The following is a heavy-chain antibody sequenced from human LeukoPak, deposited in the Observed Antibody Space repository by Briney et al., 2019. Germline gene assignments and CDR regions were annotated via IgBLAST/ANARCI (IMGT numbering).Heavy chain of an antibody. D-gene: IGHD3-9*01. CDR2: INPNSGGA. V-gene: IGHV1-2*02. CDR3: ARSPHILTGENFDY. Sequence: GASVKVSCKASGYIFSGYYMHWLRQAPGQGLEWMGWINPNSGGADYAQKFQVRVTMTRDTSISTAYMELSRLRSDDTAVYYCARSPHILTGENFDYWGQGTLVTVSS. CDR1: GYIFSGYY. J-gene: IGHJ4*02.